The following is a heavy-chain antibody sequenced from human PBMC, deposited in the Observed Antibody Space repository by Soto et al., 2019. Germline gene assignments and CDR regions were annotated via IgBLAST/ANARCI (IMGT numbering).Heavy chain of an antibody. CDR3: ARDPGGGVVTAAGRAVDI. V-gene: IGHV1-18*01. CDR1: GYTFTRYG. J-gene: IGHJ3*02. D-gene: IGHD2-2*01. CDR2: ISGYNGDT. Sequence: ASVKVSCKASGYTFTRYGIIWVRQAPGQGLEWMGWISGYNGDTNYAQKFQGRVSMTIDTSTTTAYMELRSLRSEDTAVYYCARDPGGGVVTAAGRAVDIWG.